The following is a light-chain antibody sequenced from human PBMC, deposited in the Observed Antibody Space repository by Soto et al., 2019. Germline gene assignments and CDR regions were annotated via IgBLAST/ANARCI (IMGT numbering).Light chain of an antibody. CDR3: QHYGGSPPNT. J-gene: IGKJ2*01. CDR2: DAS. V-gene: IGKV3D-20*01. Sequence: EIVLTQSPATLSLSPGERATLSCGASQSVSNSYLAWYQQKPGLAPRLLIYDASSRATGIPDRFSGSGSGTDFTLTITRLEPEDFAVYYCQHYGGSPPNTFGQGPKLEIK. CDR1: QSVSNSY.